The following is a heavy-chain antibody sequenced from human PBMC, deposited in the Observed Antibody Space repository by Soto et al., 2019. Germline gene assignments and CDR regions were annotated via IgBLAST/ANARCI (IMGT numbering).Heavy chain of an antibody. CDR1: GLSFGDDA. J-gene: IGHJ6*02. Sequence: DLEESGGGVVQPGRSLRLSCAASGLSFGDDAMHWVRQAPGKGLEWVGVITYDGSSKYYADSVRGRFTISRDNSKSTLYLQMDSLIPKDTAVYYCARDVGTQMDFWSTSGMDVWGQGTTVTVSS. CDR3: ARDVGTQMDFWSTSGMDV. D-gene: IGHD3-3*01. V-gene: IGHV3-30-3*01. CDR2: ITYDGSSK.